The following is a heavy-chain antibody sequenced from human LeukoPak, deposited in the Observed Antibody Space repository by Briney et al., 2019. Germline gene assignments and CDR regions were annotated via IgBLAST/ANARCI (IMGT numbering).Heavy chain of an antibody. CDR3: ARRGYGSRRAADY. CDR2: ISTVSGKT. CDR1: GYIFTNYD. Sequence: GASVKVSCKASGYIFTNYDISWVRQAPGQGLQWMGWISTVSGKTRYPQXXQGRVTVTTDTSTRISEMELRNLTSDDTGIHYCARRGYGSRRAADYWGQGTLVIVSS. D-gene: IGHD3-10*01. J-gene: IGHJ4*02. V-gene: IGHV1-18*01.